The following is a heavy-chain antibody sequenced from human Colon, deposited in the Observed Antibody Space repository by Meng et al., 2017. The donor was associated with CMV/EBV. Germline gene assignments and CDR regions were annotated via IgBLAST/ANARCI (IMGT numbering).Heavy chain of an antibody. CDR3: AREKEGVVGRDAFDI. D-gene: IGHD1-26*01. Sequence: SETLSLTCTVSGGSISSYYWSWIRQPPGKGLEWIGYIYYSGSTNYNPSLKSRVTISVDTSKNQLSLKLSSVTAADTAVYYCAREKEGVVGRDAFDIWGQGTMVTVS. CDR2: IYYSGST. CDR1: GGSISSYY. J-gene: IGHJ3*02. V-gene: IGHV4-59*01.